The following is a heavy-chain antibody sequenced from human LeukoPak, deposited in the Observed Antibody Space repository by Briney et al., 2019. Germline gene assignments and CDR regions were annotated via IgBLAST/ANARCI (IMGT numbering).Heavy chain of an antibody. J-gene: IGHJ4*02. CDR3: ASLYSSDYRVVDY. V-gene: IGHV4-59*01. CDR1: GGSISSYY. Sequence: SETLSLTCTVSGGSISSYYWSWIRRPPGKGLEYIGYISYSGSTNYNPSLKSRVTISIDTSKSQFSLKLSSVTAADTAVYYCASLYSSDYRVVDYWGQGTLVTGSS. CDR2: ISYSGST. D-gene: IGHD3-22*01.